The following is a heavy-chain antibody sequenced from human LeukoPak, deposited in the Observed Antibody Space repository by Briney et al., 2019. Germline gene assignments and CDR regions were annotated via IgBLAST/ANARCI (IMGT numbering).Heavy chain of an antibody. V-gene: IGHV4-39*01. J-gene: IGHJ3*02. CDR1: GGSISSSISI. CDR3: ARLSNGEYRHAFDI. Sequence: PSETLSVTCTVSGGSISSSISIWAWIRQPPGRQLEYIGSVHYGGSIYYHPSLKSRVTISIDTSKNQFSLKVNSVTAADAAVYHCARLSNGEYRHAFDIWGQGTMVTVPS. CDR2: VHYGGSI. D-gene: IGHD2-8*01.